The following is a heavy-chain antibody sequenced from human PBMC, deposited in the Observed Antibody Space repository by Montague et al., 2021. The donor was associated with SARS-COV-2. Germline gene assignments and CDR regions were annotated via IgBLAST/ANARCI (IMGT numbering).Heavy chain of an antibody. CDR1: GFTFDSYA. CDR3: AKLPNYDFWRCYSNWLDP. J-gene: IGHJ5*02. CDR2: ISGSGGSR. D-gene: IGHD3-3*01. V-gene: IGHV3-23*01. Sequence: TLRLSCAASGFTFDSYAMTWVRQAPGKGLEWVSAISGSGGSRYYADSVKGRLTISRDNSKNTLHLEMSSLRVEDTAIYYCAKLPNYDFWRCYSNWLDPWGQGTMVTVSS.